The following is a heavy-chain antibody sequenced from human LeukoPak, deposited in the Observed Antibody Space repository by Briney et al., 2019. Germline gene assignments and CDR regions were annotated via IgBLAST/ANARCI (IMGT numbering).Heavy chain of an antibody. CDR2: INHSGST. CDR1: GGSFSGYY. Sequence: SETLSLTCAVYGGSFSGYYWSWIRQPPGKGLEWIGEINHSGSTNYNPSLKSRVTISVDTSKNQFSLKLSSVTAADTAVYYCARGHGYSGYDGYHWGQGTLVTVSS. V-gene: IGHV4-34*01. J-gene: IGHJ5*02. D-gene: IGHD5-12*01. CDR3: ARGHGYSGYDGYH.